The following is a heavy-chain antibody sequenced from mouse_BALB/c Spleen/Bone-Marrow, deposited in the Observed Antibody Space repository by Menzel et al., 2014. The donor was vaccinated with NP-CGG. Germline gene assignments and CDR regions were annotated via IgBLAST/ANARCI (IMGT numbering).Heavy chain of an antibody. V-gene: IGHV7-3*02. CDR3: ARDKGRVFFDY. Sequence: EVKVVESGGGLVQPGGSLRLSCATSGFTFTDYYMNWVRQPPGKALEWLGFIRNKANGYTTEYSASVKGRFTISRDNSQNILNLQMNTLRAEDSATYYCARDKGRVFFDYWGQGTTLTVSS. CDR2: IRNKANGYTT. CDR1: GFTFTDYY. J-gene: IGHJ2*01.